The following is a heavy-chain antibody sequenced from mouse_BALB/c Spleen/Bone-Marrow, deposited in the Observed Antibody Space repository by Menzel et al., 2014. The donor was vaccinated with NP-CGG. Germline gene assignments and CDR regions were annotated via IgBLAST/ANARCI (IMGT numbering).Heavy chain of an antibody. CDR2: ISYSGST. CDR1: GYSITSDYA. J-gene: IGHJ4*01. D-gene: IGHD2-14*01. CDR3: ARGGYDDAMDY. Sequence: EVQLQQSGPGLVKPSQSLSLTCTVTGYSITSDYAWNWIRQFPGNKLEWMGYISYSGSTSYNPSLKSRVSITRDTSKNQFFLQLNSVTTEDTATYYCARGGYDDAMDYWGRGTSVTVSS. V-gene: IGHV3-2*02.